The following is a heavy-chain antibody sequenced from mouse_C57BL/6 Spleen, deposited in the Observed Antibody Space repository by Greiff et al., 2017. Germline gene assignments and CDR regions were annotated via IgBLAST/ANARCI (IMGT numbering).Heavy chain of an antibody. CDR3: TMCLITTVEDYFDY. D-gene: IGHD1-1*01. CDR1: GFNIKDYY. Sequence: EVQLQQSGAELVKPGASVKLSCTASGFNIKDYYMPWVKQRTEQGLEWIGRIDPEDGETTYAPKFQGKATITVDTSSNTAYLQLSSLTSEDTAVYYCTMCLITTVEDYFDYWGQGTTLTVSS. V-gene: IGHV14-2*01. J-gene: IGHJ2*01. CDR2: IDPEDGET.